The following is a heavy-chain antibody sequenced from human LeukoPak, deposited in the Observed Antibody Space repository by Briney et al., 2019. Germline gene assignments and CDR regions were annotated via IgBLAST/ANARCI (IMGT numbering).Heavy chain of an antibody. D-gene: IGHD2-21*01. CDR1: GGSISSYY. CDR2: TYYSGST. CDR3: ARRRVIPPHYFDY. J-gene: IGHJ4*02. V-gene: IGHV4-59*08. Sequence: SETLSLTCTVSGGSISSYYWSWIRQPPGKGLEWIGYTYYSGSTNYNPSLKSRVTISVDTSKNQFSLKLSSVTAADTAVYYCARRRVIPPHYFDYWGQGTLVTVSS.